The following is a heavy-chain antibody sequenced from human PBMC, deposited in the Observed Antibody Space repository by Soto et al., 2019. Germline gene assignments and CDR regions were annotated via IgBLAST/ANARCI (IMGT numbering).Heavy chain of an antibody. CDR2: INSAGNST. V-gene: IGHV3-74*01. D-gene: IGHD5-18*01. CDR1: GFPFSSYL. CDR3: ARGGGYSYGFLEY. Sequence: GGSMILSCAAAGFPFSSYLMHWVRQAPGKGLVWVSRINSAGNSTSYADSVKGRFTISRDNAKNTLYLQMNSLRAEDTALYYCARGGGYSYGFLEYWGQGTLVTVSS. J-gene: IGHJ4*02.